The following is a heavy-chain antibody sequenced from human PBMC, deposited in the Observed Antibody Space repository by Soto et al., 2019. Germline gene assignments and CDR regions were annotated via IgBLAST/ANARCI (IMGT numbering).Heavy chain of an antibody. D-gene: IGHD2-8*01. J-gene: IGHJ6*02. CDR3: ARGGISMAWNYYYYGMDV. Sequence: LSLTCAVSGASVSGQYWSWIRQPPGKGLEWVGGIIPTGSTTYNPSLKSRLSFSLDTSKNHFSLNLTSVSVADTAVYYCARGGISMAWNYYYYGMDVWGQGTTVTVSS. CDR2: IIPTGST. V-gene: IGHV4-34*01. CDR1: GASVSGQY.